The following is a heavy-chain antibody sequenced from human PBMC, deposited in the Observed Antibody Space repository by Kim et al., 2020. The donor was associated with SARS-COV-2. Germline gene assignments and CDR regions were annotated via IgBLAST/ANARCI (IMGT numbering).Heavy chain of an antibody. Sequence: SETLSLTCTVSGGSISSSSYYWGWIRQPPGKGLEWIGSIYYSGSTYYNPSLKSRVTISVDTSKNQFSLKLSSVTAADTAVYYCASETYYDILTGQMRPWFDYWGQGTLVTVSS. CDR3: ASETYYDILTGQMRPWFDY. V-gene: IGHV4-39*01. CDR1: GGSISSSSYY. CDR2: IYYSGST. J-gene: IGHJ4*02. D-gene: IGHD3-9*01.